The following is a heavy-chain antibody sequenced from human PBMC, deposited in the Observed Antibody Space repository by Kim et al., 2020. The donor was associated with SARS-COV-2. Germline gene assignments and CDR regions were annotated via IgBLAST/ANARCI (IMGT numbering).Heavy chain of an antibody. D-gene: IGHD3-9*01. CDR2: MNPNSGNT. J-gene: IGHJ6*02. V-gene: IGHV1-8*01. CDR3: ARSAGILTGYYGVYYYYGMDV. Sequence: ASVKVSCKASGYTFTSYDINWVRQATGQGLEWMGWMNPNSGNTGYAQKFQGRVTMTRNTSISTAYMELSSLRSEDTAVYYCARSAGILTGYYGVYYYYGMDVWGQGTTVTVSS. CDR1: GYTFTSYD.